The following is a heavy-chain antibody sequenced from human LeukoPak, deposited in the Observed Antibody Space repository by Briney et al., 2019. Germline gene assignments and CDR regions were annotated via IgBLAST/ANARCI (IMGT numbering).Heavy chain of an antibody. CDR1: GFTFNTYT. CDR2: ISSGTSYI. Sequence: GGSLRLSCAASGFTFNTYTMNWVRQAPGKGLEWVSSISSGTSYIYYADSVKGRFTISRDNAKNSLYLQMNSLRAEDTAVYYCARDPTSSWETAFDICGQGTMVTVSS. V-gene: IGHV3-21*01. J-gene: IGHJ3*02. D-gene: IGHD1-26*01. CDR3: ARDPTSSWETAFDI.